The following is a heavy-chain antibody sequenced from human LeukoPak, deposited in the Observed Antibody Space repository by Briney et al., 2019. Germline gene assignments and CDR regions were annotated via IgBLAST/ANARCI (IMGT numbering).Heavy chain of an antibody. CDR1: GCTFTDYY. Sequence: ATVKISCKVSGCTFTDYYMHWVQQAPGKGLEWMGLVDPEGGETIYAEKFQGRVTITADTSTDTAYMELSSLRSEDTAVYYCATIEHSSSSRAFDIWGQGTIVTVSS. CDR3: ATIEHSSSSRAFDI. D-gene: IGHD6-6*01. J-gene: IGHJ3*02. CDR2: VDPEGGET. V-gene: IGHV1-69-2*01.